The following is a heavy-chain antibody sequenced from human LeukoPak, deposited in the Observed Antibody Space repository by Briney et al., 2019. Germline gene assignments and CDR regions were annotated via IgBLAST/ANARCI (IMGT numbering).Heavy chain of an antibody. D-gene: IGHD3-22*01. J-gene: IGHJ4*02. CDR2: ISGGGGST. Sequence: GGSLRLSCAASRFTFSSYAMSWVRQDPGRGLERVSTISGGGGSTYYSDSVKGRFTISRDNSKNTLYLQMNSLRAEDTAIYYCARENWVYNWKYDSSGSGINYWGQGTLVTVSS. V-gene: IGHV3-23*01. CDR1: RFTFSSYA. CDR3: ARENWVYNWKYDSSGSGINY.